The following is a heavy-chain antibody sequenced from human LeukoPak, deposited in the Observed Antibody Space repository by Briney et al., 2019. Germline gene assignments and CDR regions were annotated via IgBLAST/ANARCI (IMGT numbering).Heavy chain of an antibody. CDR1: EFTFSSYA. CDR3: AKDTTYYYDSSGYRMFDY. V-gene: IGHV3-23*01. Sequence: PGGSLRLSCAASEFTFSSYAMSWVRQAPGKGLEWVSAISGSGGSTYYADSVKGRFTISRDNSTNTLYLQMNSLRAEDTAVYYCAKDTTYYYDSSGYRMFDYWGQGTLVTVSS. D-gene: IGHD3-22*01. J-gene: IGHJ4*02. CDR2: ISGSGGST.